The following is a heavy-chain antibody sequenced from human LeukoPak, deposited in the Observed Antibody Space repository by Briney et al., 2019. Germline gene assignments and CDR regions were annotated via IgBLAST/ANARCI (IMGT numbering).Heavy chain of an antibody. V-gene: IGHV3-23*01. CDR2: ISGSGGST. CDR1: GFTFSSYA. CDR3: AKGSYYDSSGSFYFDY. J-gene: IGHJ4*02. Sequence: GGSLRLSCAASGFTFSSYAMSWVRQAPGKGLEWVSAISGSGGSTYYADSVKGRFTISRDNSKDTLYLQMNSLRAEDTAVYYCAKGSYYDSSGSFYFDYWGQGTLVTVSS. D-gene: IGHD3-22*01.